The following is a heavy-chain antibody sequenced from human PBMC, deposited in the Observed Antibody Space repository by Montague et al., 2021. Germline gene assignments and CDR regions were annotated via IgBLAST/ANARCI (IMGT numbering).Heavy chain of an antibody. J-gene: IGHJ3*02. V-gene: IGHV4-59*13. CDR3: ARDTTTDGFDI. CDR2: ISYSGRT. Sequence: SETLSLTCTVSGGSISNYFWTRIRQPPGKGLEWIGFISYSGRTNFNPSLKSRVTISLDTSKNQFSLNLSSVTAADTAVYYCARDTTTDGFDIWGQGTMVTVSS. CDR1: GGSISNYF. D-gene: IGHD1-1*01.